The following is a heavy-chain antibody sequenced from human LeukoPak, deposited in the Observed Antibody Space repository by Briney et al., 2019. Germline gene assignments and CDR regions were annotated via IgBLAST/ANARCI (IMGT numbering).Heavy chain of an antibody. J-gene: IGHJ4*02. CDR1: GFTFSSYS. V-gene: IGHV3-21*01. D-gene: IGHD3-3*01. Sequence: GGSLRLSCAASGFTFSSYSMNWVRQAPGKGLEWVSSISSSSYIYYADSVKGRFTISRDNAKNSLYLQMNSLRAEDTAVYYCARDEVTIFGVVTIPFDYWGQGTLVTVSS. CDR2: ISSSSYI. CDR3: ARDEVTIFGVVTIPFDY.